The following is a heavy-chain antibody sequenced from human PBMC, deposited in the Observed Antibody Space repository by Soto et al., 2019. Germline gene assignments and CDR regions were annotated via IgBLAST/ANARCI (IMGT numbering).Heavy chain of an antibody. CDR1: GGTFSSYA. Sequence: QVHLVQSGAEVKKPGSSVKVSCKASGGTFSSYAISWVRQAPGQGLEWMGGIIPIFGTANYAQKFQGRVTITADKSTSTADMELSSLRSEDTAVYYCARGDLVVPAAKDWFDPWGQGTLVTVSS. J-gene: IGHJ5*02. V-gene: IGHV1-69*06. CDR2: IIPIFGTA. D-gene: IGHD2-2*01. CDR3: ARGDLVVPAAKDWFDP.